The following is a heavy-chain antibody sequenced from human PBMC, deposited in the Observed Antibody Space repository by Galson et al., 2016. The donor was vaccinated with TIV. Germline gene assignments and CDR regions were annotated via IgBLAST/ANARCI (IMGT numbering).Heavy chain of an antibody. J-gene: IGHJ3*02. CDR3: AKTYHSLKGNGDWLMAFDI. V-gene: IGHV3-30*18. CDR1: GFTFNNYA. Sequence: SLRLSCAASGFTFNNYAIHWVRQAPGKGLEWVAVISYAGSEKYYADSVRGRFTISRDNSNTVYLRMDSLRPEDTATFYCAKTYHSLKGNGDWLMAFDIWGQGTIVTVSS. CDR2: ISYAGSEK. D-gene: IGHD2-8*01.